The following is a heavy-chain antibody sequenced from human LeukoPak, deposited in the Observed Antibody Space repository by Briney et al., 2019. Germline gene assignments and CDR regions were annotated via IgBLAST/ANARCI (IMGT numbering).Heavy chain of an antibody. Sequence: SVKVSCKASGGTFSSYTISWVRQAPGQGLEWMGRIIPILGIANYAQKFQGRVSITADKSTSTAYMELSSLRSEDTAVYYCARMHYYGSGSYSEIDYWGQGTLVTVSS. J-gene: IGHJ4*02. V-gene: IGHV1-69*02. D-gene: IGHD3-10*01. CDR3: ARMHYYGSGSYSEIDY. CDR2: IIPILGIA. CDR1: GGTFSSYT.